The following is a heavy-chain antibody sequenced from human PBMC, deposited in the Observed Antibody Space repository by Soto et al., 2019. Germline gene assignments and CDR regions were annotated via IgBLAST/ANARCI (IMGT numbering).Heavy chain of an antibody. Sequence: PGESLKLSCKGSGYSFTSYWIGWVRQMPGKGLEWMGIIYPGDSDTRYSPSFHGQVTISADKSISTAYLQWSSLKASDTAMYYCASSIIVATIEGNYYYYYGMDVWGQGTTVTVSS. J-gene: IGHJ6*02. CDR1: GYSFTSYW. D-gene: IGHD5-12*01. V-gene: IGHV5-51*01. CDR2: IYPGDSDT. CDR3: ASSIIVATIEGNYYYYYGMDV.